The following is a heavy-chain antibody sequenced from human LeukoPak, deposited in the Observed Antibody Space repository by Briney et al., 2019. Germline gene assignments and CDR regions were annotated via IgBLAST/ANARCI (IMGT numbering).Heavy chain of an antibody. CDR2: IYTSGST. CDR3: AREDYYGSGNYY. D-gene: IGHD3-10*01. Sequence: PSETLSLTCTVSGGSISSGSYYWSWIRRPAGKGLAWIGRIYTSGSTNYNPSHKSRVTISVDTSKNQFSLKLSSVTAADTAVYYCAREDYYGSGNYYWGQGTLITVSS. CDR1: GGSISSGSYY. J-gene: IGHJ4*02. V-gene: IGHV4-61*02.